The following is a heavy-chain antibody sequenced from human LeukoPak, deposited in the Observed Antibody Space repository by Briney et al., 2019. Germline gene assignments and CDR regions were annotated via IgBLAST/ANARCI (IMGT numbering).Heavy chain of an antibody. V-gene: IGHV5-10-1*01. J-gene: IGHJ3*02. D-gene: IGHD3-3*01. CDR3: ARHPRLRYYDFWSGYYGGDAFDI. CDR1: GYSFTTYW. Sequence: GESLKISCKASGYSFTTYWLAWVRQMPGKGLEWMGRIDPSDSYTNYSPSFQGHVTISADKSISTAYLQWSSLKASDTAMYYCARHPRLRYYDFWSGYYGGDAFDIWGQGTMVTVSS. CDR2: IDPSDSYT.